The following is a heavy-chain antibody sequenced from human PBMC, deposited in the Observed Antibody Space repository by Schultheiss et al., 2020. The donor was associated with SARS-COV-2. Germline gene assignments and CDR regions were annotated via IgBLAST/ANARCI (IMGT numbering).Heavy chain of an antibody. CDR2: ISSSGSTI. CDR3: ARDGSTAGYNWFDP. Sequence: GGSLRLSCAASGFTFSSYEMNWVRQAPGKGLEWVSYISSSGSTIYYADSVKGRFTISRDNAKNSLYLQMNSLRAEDTAVYYCARDGSTAGYNWFDPWGQGTLVTVSS. D-gene: IGHD1-7*01. V-gene: IGHV3-48*03. J-gene: IGHJ5*02. CDR1: GFTFSSYE.